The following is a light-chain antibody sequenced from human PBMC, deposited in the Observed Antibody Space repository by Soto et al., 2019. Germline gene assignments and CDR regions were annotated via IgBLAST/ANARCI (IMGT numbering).Light chain of an antibody. J-gene: IGKJ1*01. CDR2: GAS. V-gene: IGKV3-20*01. CDR1: QSVSNIY. CDR3: HQYGSSQT. Sequence: DIVLTQSPGTLSLSPGERATLSCRASQSVSNIYIAWYQQKPGQAPRVLIYGASTRATGIPDRFSGSGSGTDFTLTIRRLEPEDFAVYYCHQYGSSQTVGQGTKLEIK.